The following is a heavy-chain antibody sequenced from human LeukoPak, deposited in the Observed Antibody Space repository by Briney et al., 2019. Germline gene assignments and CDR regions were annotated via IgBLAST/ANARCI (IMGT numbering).Heavy chain of an antibody. CDR1: GFTFSNSA. CDR3: AKDRGTTVLTQTFDS. CDR2: FGGSVDST. Sequence: HPGGSLRLSCAASGFTFSNSAMSWVRQAPGKGLEWVSAFGGSVDSTYYADSVKGRFTISRDNSKNTLFLQMNSLRAEDTAVYYCAKDRGTTVLTQTFDSWGQGTLVIVSS. J-gene: IGHJ4*02. D-gene: IGHD4-17*01. V-gene: IGHV3-23*01.